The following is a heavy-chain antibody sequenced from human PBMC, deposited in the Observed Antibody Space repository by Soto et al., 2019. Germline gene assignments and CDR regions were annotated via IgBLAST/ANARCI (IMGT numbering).Heavy chain of an antibody. Sequence: ASVKVSCKASGYTFTSYGIRWVRQAPGQGLEWMGIINPGDGNTSYAQKFQGRVTMTTDTSTSTAYMELSSLRSEDTAVYYCARVGACPPWPSRWLDYYYYYYMDVWGKGTTVTVSS. CDR2: INPGDGNT. V-gene: IGHV1-46*01. J-gene: IGHJ6*03. CDR1: GYTFTSYG. CDR3: ARVGACPPWPSRWLDYYYYYYMDV. D-gene: IGHD6-19*01.